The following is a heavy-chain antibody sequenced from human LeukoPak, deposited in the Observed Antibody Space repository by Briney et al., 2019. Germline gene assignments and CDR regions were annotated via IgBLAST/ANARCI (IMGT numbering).Heavy chain of an antibody. CDR3: ARDMLVPAAPQINWLDP. CDR2: INPSGGST. CDR1: GYTFTSYY. Sequence: ASVKVSCKASGYTFTSYYMHWVRQAPGQGLEWMGIINPSGGSTSYAQKFQGRVTMTRDTSTSTVYMELSSLRSEDTAVYYCARDMLVPAAPQINWLDPWGQGTLVTVSS. V-gene: IGHV1-46*01. D-gene: IGHD2-2*01. J-gene: IGHJ5*02.